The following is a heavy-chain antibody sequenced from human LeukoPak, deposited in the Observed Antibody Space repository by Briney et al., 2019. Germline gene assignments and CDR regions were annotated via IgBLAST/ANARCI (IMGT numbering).Heavy chain of an antibody. CDR2: INPSGGST. J-gene: IGHJ4*02. CDR3: ARLHSGSYPVDY. Sequence: ASVKVSCKASGYTFTSYYMHWVRQAPGQGLERMGIINPSGGSTSYAQKFQGRVTMTRDMSTSTVYMELSSLRSEDTAVYYCARLHSGSYPVDYWGQGTLVTVSS. V-gene: IGHV1-46*01. D-gene: IGHD1-26*01. CDR1: GYTFTSYY.